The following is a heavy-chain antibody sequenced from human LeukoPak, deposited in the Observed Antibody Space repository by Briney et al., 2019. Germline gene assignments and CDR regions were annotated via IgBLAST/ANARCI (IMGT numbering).Heavy chain of an antibody. D-gene: IGHD6-13*01. CDR3: ARDVVAAAGTWDY. CDR1: GYSISSGYY. CDR2: IYTSGST. Sequence: SETLSLTCTVSGYSISSGYYWTWIRQPAGQGLEWIGRIYTSGSTNYNPSLKSRVTMSVDTSKNQFSLKLSSVTAADTAVYYCARDVVAAAGTWDYWGQGTLVTVSS. V-gene: IGHV4-4*07. J-gene: IGHJ4*02.